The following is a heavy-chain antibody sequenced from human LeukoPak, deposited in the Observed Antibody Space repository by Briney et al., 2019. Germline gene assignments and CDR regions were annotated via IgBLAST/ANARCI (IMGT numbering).Heavy chain of an antibody. V-gene: IGHV3-30*04. CDR3: AKDGVPSRWFGRNYFDY. CDR1: GFTFSRYA. Sequence: GRSLRLSCAASGFTFSRYAMHWVRQAPGMGLAWVAVISNDGSNKYYSESVKGRFTISRDNSRNTLFLQMNSLRAEDTAVYYCAKDGVPSRWFGRNYFDYWGQGTLVTVSS. D-gene: IGHD3-10*01. J-gene: IGHJ4*02. CDR2: ISNDGSNK.